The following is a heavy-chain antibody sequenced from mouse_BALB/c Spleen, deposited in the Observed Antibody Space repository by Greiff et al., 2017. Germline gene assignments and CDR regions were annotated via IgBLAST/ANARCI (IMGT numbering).Heavy chain of an antibody. V-gene: IGHV14-1*02. CDR2: IDPENGNT. CDR1: GFNIKDYY. J-gene: IGHJ3*01. D-gene: IGHD2-2*01. Sequence: VTLKVSGAELVRPGALVKLSCKASGFNIKDYYMHWVKQRPEQGLEWIGWIDPENGNTIYDPKFQGKASITADTSSNTAYLQLSSLTSEDTAVYYCAYGYSLAYWGQGTLVTVSA. CDR3: AYGYSLAY.